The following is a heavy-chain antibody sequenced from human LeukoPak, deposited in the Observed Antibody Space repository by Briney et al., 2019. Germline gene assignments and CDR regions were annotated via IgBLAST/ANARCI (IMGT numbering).Heavy chain of an antibody. CDR3: ATESGTYSGTCFDY. CDR2: ISSSSNTI. J-gene: IGHJ4*02. D-gene: IGHD1-26*01. Sequence: GGSLRLSCAASGFTFSNYNMNWVRQAPGKGLEWVSYISSSSNTIYYADSVKSRFTISRDNAKNSLYLQMNSLRAEDTAVYYCATESGTYSGTCFDYWGQGNLVTVSS. CDR1: GFTFSNYN. V-gene: IGHV3-48*01.